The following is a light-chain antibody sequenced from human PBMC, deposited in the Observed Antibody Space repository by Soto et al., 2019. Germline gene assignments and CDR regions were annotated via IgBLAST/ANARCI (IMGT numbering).Light chain of an antibody. Sequence: QSALTQPASVSGSPGQSITISCTGTSSDVGSYILVSWYQQHPGKAPKLMIYEGSKRPSGVSNRFSGSKSGNTASLTISGLQAEDEADYYCCSYAGSSTVVFGGGPQLTVL. J-gene: IGLJ2*01. CDR1: SSDVGSYIL. V-gene: IGLV2-23*01. CDR2: EGS. CDR3: CSYAGSSTVV.